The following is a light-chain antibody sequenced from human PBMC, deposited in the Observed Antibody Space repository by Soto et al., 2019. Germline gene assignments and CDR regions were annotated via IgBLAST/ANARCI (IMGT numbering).Light chain of an antibody. J-gene: IGKJ1*01. CDR2: GAS. V-gene: IGKV3-15*01. CDR1: QSVGSN. Sequence: EIVMTQSPATLSVSPGERATLSCRASQSVGSNLAWYQQKPGQDPRLLIYGASTRATGIPARFSGRGSGTEFTLTISSLQSEDFAIYFCQEYNNWPPDRTFGQGTKVEIK. CDR3: QEYNNWPPDRT.